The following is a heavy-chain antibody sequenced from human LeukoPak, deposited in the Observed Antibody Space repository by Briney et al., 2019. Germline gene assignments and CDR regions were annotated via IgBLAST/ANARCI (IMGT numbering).Heavy chain of an antibody. CDR2: IYYSGST. J-gene: IGHJ3*02. D-gene: IGHD3-10*01. Sequence: SETLSLTCTVSGGSISSGDYYWSWIRQPPGKGLEWIGYIYYSGSTYYNPSLKSRVTISVDTSKNQFSLKLSSVTAADTAVYYCARDKAGEKTPNAFDIWGQGTMVIVSS. CDR3: ARDKAGEKTPNAFDI. V-gene: IGHV4-30-4*01. CDR1: GGSISSGDYY.